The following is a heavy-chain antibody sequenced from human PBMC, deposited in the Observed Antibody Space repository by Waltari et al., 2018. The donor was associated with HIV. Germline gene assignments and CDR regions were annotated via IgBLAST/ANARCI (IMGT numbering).Heavy chain of an antibody. CDR2: IYPGDSDT. CDR1: GYSFTSYW. J-gene: IGHJ6*02. Sequence: EVQLVQSGAEVKKPGESMKISCKGSGYSFTSYWIGWLRQMPGKGLEWMGIIYPGDSDTRYSPSFQGQVTISADKSISTAYLQWSSLKASDTAMYYCARHGGRSYYYYGMDVWGQGTTVTVSS. CDR3: ARHGGRSYYYYGMDV. D-gene: IGHD3-16*01. V-gene: IGHV5-51*01.